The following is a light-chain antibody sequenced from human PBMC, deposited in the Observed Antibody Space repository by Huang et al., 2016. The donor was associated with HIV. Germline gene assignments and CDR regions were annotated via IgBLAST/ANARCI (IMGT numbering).Light chain of an antibody. CDR1: QSVRSN. Sequence: EIVMTQSPATLSVSPGERATLSCRASQSVRSNVAWYQQKPGQAPRLLIYGAATRATGIPARFRGSGSGTEFTLTISSLQSEDFVVYYCQQYNNWPPITFGQGTRLEI. CDR2: GAA. CDR3: QQYNNWPPIT. J-gene: IGKJ5*01. V-gene: IGKV3-15*01.